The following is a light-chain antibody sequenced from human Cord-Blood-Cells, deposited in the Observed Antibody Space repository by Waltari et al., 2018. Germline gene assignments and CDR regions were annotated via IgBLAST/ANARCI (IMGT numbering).Light chain of an antibody. Sequence: SYELTQPPSVSVSPGQTARITCSGDALPKQYAYWYQQKPGQAPVLGFYKDSGRPSGIPERFSGSSSGTTVTLTISGVQAEDEADYYCQSADSSGTYPVFGGGTKLTVL. CDR1: ALPKQY. J-gene: IGLJ3*02. V-gene: IGLV3-25*03. CDR2: KDS. CDR3: QSADSSGTYPV.